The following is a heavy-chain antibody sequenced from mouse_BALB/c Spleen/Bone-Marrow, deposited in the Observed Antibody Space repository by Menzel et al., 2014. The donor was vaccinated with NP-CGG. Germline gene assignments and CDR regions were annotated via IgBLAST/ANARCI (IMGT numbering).Heavy chain of an antibody. CDR2: ISSGGSYT. Sequence: EVKVVESGGGLVKPGGSLKLSCAASGFTFSSYAMSWVRPTPEKRLEWVATISSGGSYTYYPDRVKGRFTISRDNAKNTLYLQMSSLRSEDTAMYYCARHYYGSSYYFDYWGQGTTLTVSS. D-gene: IGHD1-1*01. CDR3: ARHYYGSSYYFDY. J-gene: IGHJ2*01. CDR1: GFTFSSYA. V-gene: IGHV5-9-3*01.